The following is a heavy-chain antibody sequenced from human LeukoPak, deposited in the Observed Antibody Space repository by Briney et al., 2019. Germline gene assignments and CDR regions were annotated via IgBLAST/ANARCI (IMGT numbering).Heavy chain of an antibody. CDR1: GGSISSYY. D-gene: IGHD5-18*01. V-gene: IGHV4-59*01. CDR3: ARGAAGYSCG. CDR2: IYYSGST. Sequence: SETLSLTCTVSGGSISSYYWSWIRQPPGKGLEWIGHIYYSGSTNYNPSLKSRVTISIDTSKNQFSLRLSSVTAADTAVYYCARGAAGYSCGWGQGTLVTVSS. J-gene: IGHJ4*02.